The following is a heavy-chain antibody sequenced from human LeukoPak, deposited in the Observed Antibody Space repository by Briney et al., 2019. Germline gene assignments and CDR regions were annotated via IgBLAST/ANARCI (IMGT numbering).Heavy chain of an antibody. CDR1: GGSMSSYY. CDR3: ARRGSDYGSGSPDY. CDR2: IYYTGTT. V-gene: IGHV4-59*01. J-gene: IGHJ4*02. D-gene: IGHD3-10*01. Sequence: PSETLSLTCTVSGGSMSSYYWSWIRQPPGKGLEWLGYIYYTGTTNYNPSLKSRVTISVDTAKNQFSLKLSSVTAADTAVYYCARRGSDYGSGSPDYWGPGTLVTVSS.